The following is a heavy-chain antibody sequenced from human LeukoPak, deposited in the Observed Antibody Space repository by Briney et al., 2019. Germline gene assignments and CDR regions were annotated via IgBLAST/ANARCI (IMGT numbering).Heavy chain of an antibody. J-gene: IGHJ6*01. D-gene: IGHD2-15*01. CDR2: IYYSVST. CDR1: GGSITIYY. Sequence: SESLSLTCALPGGSITIYYWSWIRPPPGKGLEWIVYIYYSVSTNNNTSLKSQATISVDTSKNQFSLKLSSVTAADTAVYYCARWGGVVAATYYYYGMDVWGKGTTVTVSS. CDR3: ARWGGVVAATYYYYGMDV. V-gene: IGHV4-59*01.